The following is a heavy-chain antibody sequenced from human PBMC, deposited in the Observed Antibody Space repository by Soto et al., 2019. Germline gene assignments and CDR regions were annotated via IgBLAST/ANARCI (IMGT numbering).Heavy chain of an antibody. CDR2: IYYTGGT. D-gene: IGHD3-16*02. J-gene: IGHJ4*02. CDR3: ARQVRGSYRHFDS. CDR1: GGSISSSGYS. Sequence: SETLSLTCTVSGGSISSSGYSWGWIRQPPGKGLDWIGSIYYTGGTYYNPSLKSRVTKSVDTSKNQFSLKLSSVTAADTAVYYCARQVRGSYRHFDSWGQGVLVTVSS. V-gene: IGHV4-39*01.